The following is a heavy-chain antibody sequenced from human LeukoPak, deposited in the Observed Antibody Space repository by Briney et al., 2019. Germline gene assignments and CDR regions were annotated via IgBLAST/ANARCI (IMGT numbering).Heavy chain of an antibody. Sequence: GGSLRLSCAASGFTFSSYAMHWVRQAPGKGLEWVACISYDGSNKYYADSVKGRFTISRDNSKNTLYLQMNSLRAEDTAAYYCARDRIGGVRGGNYFDYWGQGTLVTVSS. CDR1: GFTFSSYA. CDR3: ARDRIGGVRGGNYFDY. CDR2: ISYDGSNK. J-gene: IGHJ4*02. V-gene: IGHV3-30*01. D-gene: IGHD3-16*01.